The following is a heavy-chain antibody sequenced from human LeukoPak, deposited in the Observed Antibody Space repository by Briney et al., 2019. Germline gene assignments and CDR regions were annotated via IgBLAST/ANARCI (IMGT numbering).Heavy chain of an antibody. V-gene: IGHV4-61*02. D-gene: IGHD3-3*01. CDR2: IYTSGSA. CDR3: AREWSGYFDY. J-gene: IGHJ4*02. CDR1: GGSISSGSYY. Sequence: TLSLTCTVSGGSISSGSYYWSWIRQPAGKGPEWIGRIYTSGSANYNPSLKSRVTISVDTSKSQFSLKLSSVTAADTAVYYCAREWSGYFDYWGQGTLVTVSS.